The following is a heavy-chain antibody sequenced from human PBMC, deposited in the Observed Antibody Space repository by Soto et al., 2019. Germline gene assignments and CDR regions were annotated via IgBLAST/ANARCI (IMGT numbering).Heavy chain of an antibody. Sequence: SETLSLTCTVSGGSISSYYWSWIRQPPGKGLEWIGYIYYSGSTNYNPSLKSRVTISVDTSKNQFSLKLSSVTAADTAVYYCARLRAGSTGLGYCSGGSCSNNWFDPWGQGTLVTVSS. J-gene: IGHJ5*02. D-gene: IGHD2-15*01. CDR3: ARLRAGSTGLGYCSGGSCSNNWFDP. V-gene: IGHV4-59*08. CDR1: GGSISSYY. CDR2: IYYSGST.